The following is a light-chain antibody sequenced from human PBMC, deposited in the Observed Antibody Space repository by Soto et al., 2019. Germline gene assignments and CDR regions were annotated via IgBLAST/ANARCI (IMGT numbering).Light chain of an antibody. J-gene: IGKJ2*01. V-gene: IGKV1-12*01. CDR2: AAY. Sequence: DIPMTQSPSSVSASVGDRVSITCRASQAISKWVAWYRQRPGKAPDLLINAAYTLHTGVPTRFIGGGSGTNFTLTISGLQPEDFATYYCQQTHGFPYTFGQGTRLDIK. CDR3: QQTHGFPYT. CDR1: QAISKW.